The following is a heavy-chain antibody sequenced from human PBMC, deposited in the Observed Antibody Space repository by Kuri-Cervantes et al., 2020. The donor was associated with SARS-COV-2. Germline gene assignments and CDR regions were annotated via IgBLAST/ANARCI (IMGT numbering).Heavy chain of an antibody. CDR2: INHSGST. Sequence: SETLSLTCAVYGGSFSGYYWSWIRQPPGKGLEWIGEINHSGSTNYTPSLKSRVTISVDTSKNQFSLKLSSVTAADTAVYYCARLSYYYDSSGYYGGNWFDPWGQGTLVTVSS. V-gene: IGHV4-34*01. J-gene: IGHJ5*02. CDR1: GGSFSGYY. D-gene: IGHD3-22*01. CDR3: ARLSYYYDSSGYYGGNWFDP.